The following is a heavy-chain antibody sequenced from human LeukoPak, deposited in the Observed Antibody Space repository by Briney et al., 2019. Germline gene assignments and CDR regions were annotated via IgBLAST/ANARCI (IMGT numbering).Heavy chain of an antibody. V-gene: IGHV4-59*01. J-gene: IGHJ4*02. CDR1: GGSISSYY. CDR3: ARSSRGLGLEFDY. Sequence: SETLSLTCTVSGGSISSYYWSWIRQPPGKGLEWVGFIYYSGSTNYNPSLKSRVTISVDTSKNQFSLKLSSVTAADTAVYYCARSSRGLGLEFDYWGQGTLVTVSS. CDR2: IYYSGST. D-gene: IGHD1-1*01.